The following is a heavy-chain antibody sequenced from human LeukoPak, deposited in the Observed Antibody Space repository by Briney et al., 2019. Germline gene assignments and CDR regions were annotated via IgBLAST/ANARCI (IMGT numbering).Heavy chain of an antibody. J-gene: IGHJ6*04. CDR2: IYYSGST. CDR3: ARDKVAVVPAALTPQYYYYYGMDV. Sequence: SETLSLTCTVSGGSVSSGSYYWSWIRQPPGKGLEWIGYIYYSGSTNYNPSLKSRVTISVDTSKNQFSLKLSSVTAADTAVYYCARDKVAVVPAALTPQYYYYYGMDVWGKGTTVTVSS. CDR1: GGSVSSGSYY. V-gene: IGHV4-61*01. D-gene: IGHD2-2*01.